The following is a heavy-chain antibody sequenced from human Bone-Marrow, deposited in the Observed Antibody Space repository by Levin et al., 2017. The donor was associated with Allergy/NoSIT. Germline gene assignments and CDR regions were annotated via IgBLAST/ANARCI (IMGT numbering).Heavy chain of an antibody. CDR3: AKDLRDLTLGLYYYDSSGYPKLVSYYYYYGMDV. CDR2: ISYDGSNK. J-gene: IGHJ6*02. D-gene: IGHD3-22*01. V-gene: IGHV3-30*18. Sequence: GESLKISCAASGFTFSSYGMHWVRQAPGKGLEWVAVISYDGSNKYYADSVKGRFTISRDNSKNTLYLQMNSLRAEDTAVYYCAKDLRDLTLGLYYYDSSGYPKLVSYYYYYGMDVWGQGTTVTVSS. CDR1: GFTFSSYG.